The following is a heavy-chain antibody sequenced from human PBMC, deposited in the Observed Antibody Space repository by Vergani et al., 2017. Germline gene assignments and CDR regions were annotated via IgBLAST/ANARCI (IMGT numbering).Heavy chain of an antibody. Sequence: EVQLLQSEGAVVQPWGSLRLSCVASGFTFSSHAMSWVRQGHGQGLEWVSSIKNTGDSTHYADSVKGRFTISRDNSKSTLYLQMNSLRTEDTAVYYCATKSCGTPGCQIGYFREWGQGTLVTVSS. CDR2: IKNTGDST. CDR3: ATKSCGTPGCQIGYFRE. CDR1: GFTFSSHA. V-gene: IGHV3-23*01. D-gene: IGHD1-1*01. J-gene: IGHJ1*01.